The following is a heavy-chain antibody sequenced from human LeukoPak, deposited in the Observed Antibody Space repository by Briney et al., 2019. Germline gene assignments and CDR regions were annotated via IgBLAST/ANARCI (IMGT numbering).Heavy chain of an antibody. CDR1: GASISSGDHS. J-gene: IGHJ4*02. Sequence: SETLSLTCTVSGASISSGDHSWSWIRQPQGKGLEWIGYIYNSGNTYYNPSLKSRLTISLDTSKSQFSLKMRSVTAADTAVYYCARVALTGYSSGWYFDYWGQGTLVTVSS. CDR2: IYNSGNT. V-gene: IGHV4-30-4*01. D-gene: IGHD6-25*01. CDR3: ARVALTGYSSGWYFDY.